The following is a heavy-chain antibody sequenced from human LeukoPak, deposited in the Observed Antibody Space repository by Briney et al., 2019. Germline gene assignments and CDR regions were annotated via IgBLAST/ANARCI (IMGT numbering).Heavy chain of an antibody. V-gene: IGHV3-30-3*01. CDR2: ISYDGGNR. D-gene: IGHD3-10*01. CDR3: ARKNYGGKNYFDY. CDR1: GFTFDSYA. Sequence: PGRSLRLSCAASGFTFDSYAIHWVRQAPGKGLEWVALISYDGGNRYYAESVKGRFTISRDNSKNTLYLQMNSLRTEDTAVYYCARKNYGGKNYFDYWGQGTQVTVSS. J-gene: IGHJ4*02.